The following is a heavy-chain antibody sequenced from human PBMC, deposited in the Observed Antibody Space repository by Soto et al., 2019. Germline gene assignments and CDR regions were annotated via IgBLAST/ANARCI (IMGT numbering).Heavy chain of an antibody. Sequence: TSETLSLTCTVPGGSISTNYWSWLRRPPGKGLEWIGYIYYSGSTDYNPSLKSRVTISVDTSKSQFSLKLTSVTAADTAVYYCAKAAGSPEPLYGMDVWGQGTTVTVSS. CDR1: GGSISTNY. CDR3: AKAAGSPEPLYGMDV. V-gene: IGHV4-59*01. CDR2: IYYSGST. J-gene: IGHJ6*02.